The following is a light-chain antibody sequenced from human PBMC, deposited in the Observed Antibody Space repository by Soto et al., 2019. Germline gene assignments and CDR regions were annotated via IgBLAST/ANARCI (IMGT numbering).Light chain of an antibody. CDR3: SSYRSSSTYVV. V-gene: IGLV2-18*02. CDR2: EVS. Sequence: QSALTQPPSVSGSPGQSVTISCTGTSSDVGNYNRVSWYQQPPGTAPKLMIYEVSNRPSGVPDRFSGSKSGNTASLTISGLQAEDEADYYCSSYRSSSTYVVFGGGTKLTV. CDR1: SSDVGNYNR. J-gene: IGLJ2*01.